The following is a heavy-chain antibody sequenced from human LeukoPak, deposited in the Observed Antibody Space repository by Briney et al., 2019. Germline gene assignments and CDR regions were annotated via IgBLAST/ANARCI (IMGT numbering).Heavy chain of an antibody. Sequence: SETLSLTCTVSGGSITSHYWSWIRQPPGKGLEWIGYIYYSGSTKYNPSFKGRVTISLDTSKTQFSLKLSSVTAADTAMYYCATALEWSYYYYYLAVWGKGTTVTVSS. V-gene: IGHV4-59*11. CDR3: ATALEWSYYYYYLAV. D-gene: IGHD3-3*01. CDR2: IYYSGST. J-gene: IGHJ6*03. CDR1: GGSITSHY.